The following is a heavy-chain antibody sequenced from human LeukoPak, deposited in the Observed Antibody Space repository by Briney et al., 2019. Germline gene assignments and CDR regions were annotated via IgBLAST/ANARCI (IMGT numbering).Heavy chain of an antibody. D-gene: IGHD6-19*01. J-gene: IGHJ4*02. CDR3: AGERGSGWHNG. V-gene: IGHV3-48*02. CDR2: ISVSSSTI. CDR1: GFTFSSFG. Sequence: GGSLRLSCAASGFTFSSFGMNWVRQAPGKGLEWISYISVSSSTIYYADSVKGRFTISRDNAKNSLYLQMSSLRDEDTAVYYCAGERGSGWHNGWGQGTLVTVSS.